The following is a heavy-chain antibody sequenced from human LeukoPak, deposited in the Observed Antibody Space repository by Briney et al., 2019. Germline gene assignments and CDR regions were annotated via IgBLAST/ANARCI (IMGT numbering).Heavy chain of an antibody. CDR1: GYTFTSYY. D-gene: IGHD2-15*01. CDR2: INPSGGST. CDR3: ARDRLYCSGGSCYSWDYYYYMDV. J-gene: IGHJ6*03. V-gene: IGHV1-46*01. Sequence: ASVKVSCKASGYTFTSYYMHWVRQAPGQGLEWMGIINPSGGSTSYAQKFQGRVTMTRDTSTSTVYMELSSLRSEDTAVYYCARDRLYCSGGSCYSWDYYYYMDVWGKGTTVTVS.